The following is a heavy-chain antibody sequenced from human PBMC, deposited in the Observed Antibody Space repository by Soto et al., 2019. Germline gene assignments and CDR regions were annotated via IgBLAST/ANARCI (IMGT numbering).Heavy chain of an antibody. D-gene: IGHD5-12*01. V-gene: IGHV3-48*01. CDR3: ASGDEPSGYGAINAFDI. J-gene: IGHJ3*02. CDR1: GFTFSSYS. CDR2: ISSSSSTI. Sequence: GGSLRLSCAASGFTFSSYSMNWVRQAPGKGLEWVSYISSSSSTIYYADSVKGRFTISSDNAKNSLYLQMNSLRAEDTAVYYCASGDEPSGYGAINAFDIWGQGTMVTVSS.